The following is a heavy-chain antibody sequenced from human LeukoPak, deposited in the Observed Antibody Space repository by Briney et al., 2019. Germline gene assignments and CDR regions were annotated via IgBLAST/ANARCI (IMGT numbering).Heavy chain of an antibody. V-gene: IGHV3-30*18. D-gene: IGHD2-21*02. CDR2: ISYDGSNK. Sequence: GGSLRLSCAASGFTFSSYGMHWVRQAPGKGLEWVAVISYDGSNKYYADSVKGRFTISRDNSKNTLYLQMNSLRAEDTAVYYCAKRSGSDHYYYGMDVWGQGTTVTVSS. CDR3: AKRSGSDHYYYGMDV. J-gene: IGHJ6*02. CDR1: GFTFSSYG.